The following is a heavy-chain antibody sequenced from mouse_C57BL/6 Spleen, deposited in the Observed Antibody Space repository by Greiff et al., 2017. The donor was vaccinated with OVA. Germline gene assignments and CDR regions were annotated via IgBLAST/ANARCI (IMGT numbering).Heavy chain of an antibody. CDR3: AGVRYYAMDY. CDR2: IHPKSGST. J-gene: IGHJ4*01. Sequence: QVQLQQPGAELVKPGASVKLSCKASGYTFTSYWMHWVKQRPGQGLEWIGMIHPKSGSTNYNEKFKSKATLTVDKSSSTSYMQLSSLTSEDSAVYYCAGVRYYAMDYWGQGTSVTVSS. V-gene: IGHV1-64*01. CDR1: GYTFTSYW.